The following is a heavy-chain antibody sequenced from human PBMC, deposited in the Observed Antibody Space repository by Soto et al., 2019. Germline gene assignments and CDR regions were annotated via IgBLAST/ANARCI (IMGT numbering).Heavy chain of an antibody. CDR2: IYYSGST. J-gene: IGHJ2*01. CDR3: ARNRLYGDYVVWYFDL. Sequence: QVQLQESGPGLVKPSQTLSLTCTVSGGSISSGDYYWSWIRQPPGKGLEWIGYIYYSGSTYYNPSLKSRVTISVDTSKNQFSLKLSSVTAADTAVYYCARNRLYGDYVVWYFDLWGRGTLVTVSS. V-gene: IGHV4-30-4*01. CDR1: GGSISSGDYY. D-gene: IGHD4-17*01.